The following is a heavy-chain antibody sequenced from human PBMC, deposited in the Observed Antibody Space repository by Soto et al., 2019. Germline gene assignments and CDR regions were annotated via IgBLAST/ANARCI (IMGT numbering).Heavy chain of an antibody. Sequence: EVQLLESGGGLVQPGGSLRLSCAASGFTFSSYAMSWVRQAPGKGLEWVSAISGSGGSTYYADSVKGRFTISRDNSKNTLYLQMNSLRAGDTAVYYCAKIRTVSSPRDPLAPYYYYYYGMDVGGQGTTVTVSS. D-gene: IGHD3-16*02. CDR3: AKIRTVSSPRDPLAPYYYYYYGMDV. CDR2: ISGSGGST. CDR1: GFTFSSYA. J-gene: IGHJ6*02. V-gene: IGHV3-23*01.